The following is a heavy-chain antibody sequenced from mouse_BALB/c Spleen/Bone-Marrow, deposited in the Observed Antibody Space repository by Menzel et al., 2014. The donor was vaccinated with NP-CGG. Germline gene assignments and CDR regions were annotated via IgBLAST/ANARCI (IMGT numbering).Heavy chain of an antibody. J-gene: IGHJ4*01. Sequence: VQLQQSGPELVRPGVSVKISCKGSGYTFTDYAMHWVKQSHVKSLEWIGVISTYSGNTNYNQKFKGKATMTVDKSSSTAYMELARLTSEDSAIYYCARSYYGNYYAMDYWGQGTSVTVSS. D-gene: IGHD2-10*01. CDR3: ARSYYGNYYAMDY. CDR1: GYTFTDYA. V-gene: IGHV1-67*01. CDR2: ISTYSGNT.